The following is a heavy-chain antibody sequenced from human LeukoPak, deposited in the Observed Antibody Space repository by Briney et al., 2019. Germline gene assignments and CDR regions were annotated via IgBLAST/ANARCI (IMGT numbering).Heavy chain of an antibody. CDR2: INHSGST. V-gene: IGHV4-34*01. J-gene: IGHJ4*02. D-gene: IGHD6-19*01. CDR1: GGSISSYY. CDR3: ARVYSSGWYVRVFGY. Sequence: SSETLSLTCTVSGGSISSYYWSWVRQPPGKGLEWIGEINHSGSTNYNPSLKSRVTISVDTSKNQFSLKLSSVTAADTAVYYCARVYSSGWYVRVFGYWGQGTLVTVSS.